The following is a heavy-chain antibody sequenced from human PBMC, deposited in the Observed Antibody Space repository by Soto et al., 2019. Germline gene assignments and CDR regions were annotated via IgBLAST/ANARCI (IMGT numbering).Heavy chain of an antibody. Sequence: QVQLVQSGAEVKKPGSSVKVSCKASGGTFSSYAISWVRQAPGQGLEWMGGIIPIFGTANYAQKFQGRVTITAXXSXSXXYMELSSLRSEDTAVYYCARALDFWSGYWRGGMDVWGQGTTVTVSS. CDR1: GGTFSSYA. J-gene: IGHJ6*02. D-gene: IGHD3-3*01. CDR2: IIPIFGTA. CDR3: ARALDFWSGYWRGGMDV. V-gene: IGHV1-69*12.